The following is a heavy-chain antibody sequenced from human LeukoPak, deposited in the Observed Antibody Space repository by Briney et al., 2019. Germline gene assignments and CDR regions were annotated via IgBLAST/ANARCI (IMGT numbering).Heavy chain of an antibody. CDR3: ARGIAVAGTFSGYYYYGMDV. D-gene: IGHD6-19*01. CDR1: GGSFSGYY. J-gene: IGHJ6*02. Sequence: SETLSLTCAVYGGSFSGYYWSWIRQPPVKGLEWIGEINHSGSTNYNPSLKSRVTISVDTSKNQFSLKLSSVTAADTAVYYCARGIAVAGTFSGYYYYGMDVWGQGTTVTVSS. CDR2: INHSGST. V-gene: IGHV4-34*01.